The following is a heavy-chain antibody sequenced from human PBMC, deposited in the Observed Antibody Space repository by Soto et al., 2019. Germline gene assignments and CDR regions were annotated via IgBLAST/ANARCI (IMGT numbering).Heavy chain of an antibody. V-gene: IGHV1-8*01. D-gene: IGHD5-18*01. Sequence: QVQLVQAGAEVKKPGASVKVSCKTSGYTFTSYDINWVRQATGQGLEWVGWMNPNSGNTGYAQKIQGRVTMTRNTSISTAYMELSSLRSEDTAVYYCARGRGYSYGSNWFDSWGQVTLVTVSS. CDR2: MNPNSGNT. CDR3: ARGRGYSYGSNWFDS. CDR1: GYTFTSYD. J-gene: IGHJ5*01.